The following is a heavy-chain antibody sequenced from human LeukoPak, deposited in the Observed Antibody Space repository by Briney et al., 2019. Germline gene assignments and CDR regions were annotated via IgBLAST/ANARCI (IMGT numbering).Heavy chain of an antibody. CDR1: GYTLTELS. Sequence: ASVKVSCKVSGYTLTELSMHWVRQAPGKGLEWMGGFDPEDGETIYAQKFQGRVTMTEDTSTDTAYMELSSLRSEDTAVYYCAAARVLRFLEWLPDFGYWGQGTLVTVSS. CDR2: FDPEDGET. CDR3: AAARVLRFLEWLPDFGY. J-gene: IGHJ4*02. D-gene: IGHD3-3*01. V-gene: IGHV1-24*01.